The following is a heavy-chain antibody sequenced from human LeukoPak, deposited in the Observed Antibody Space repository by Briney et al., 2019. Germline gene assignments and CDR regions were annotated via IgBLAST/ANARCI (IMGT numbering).Heavy chain of an antibody. Sequence: PGGSLRLSCAVSGSTLSNYGMSWVRQAPGKGLEWVAGISGSGGGPIYADSVKGRFTISRDNAKNTLYLQMNSLRAEDTPVYFCAKRGVVIRVILVGFHKEAYYFDSWGQGALVTVSS. CDR1: GSTLSNYG. V-gene: IGHV3-23*01. D-gene: IGHD3-22*01. J-gene: IGHJ4*02. CDR3: AKRGVVIRVILVGFHKEAYYFDS. CDR2: ISGSGGGP.